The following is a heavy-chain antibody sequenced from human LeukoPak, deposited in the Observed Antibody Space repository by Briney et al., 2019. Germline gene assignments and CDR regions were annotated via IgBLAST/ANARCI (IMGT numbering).Heavy chain of an antibody. D-gene: IGHD2-2*02. CDR2: IYYSGST. Sequence: SETLSLTCTVSGGSISSSSYYWGWIRQPPGKGLEWIGSIYYSGSTYYNPSLKSRVTISVDTSKNQFSLKLSSVTAADTAVYYCARVLGYGGKQLLYSEVGFFDIWGQGTMVTVSS. J-gene: IGHJ3*02. V-gene: IGHV4-39*07. CDR3: ARVLGYGGKQLLYSEVGFFDI. CDR1: GGSISSSSYY.